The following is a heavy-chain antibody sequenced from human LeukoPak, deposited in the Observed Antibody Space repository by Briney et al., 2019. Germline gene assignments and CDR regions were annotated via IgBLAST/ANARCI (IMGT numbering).Heavy chain of an antibody. V-gene: IGHV3-48*03. CDR1: GFTFSSYE. D-gene: IGHD3-10*01. CDR2: ISSSGSTI. J-gene: IGHJ6*04. CDR3: ARANYYGSGSLLWAMVYYYYGMDV. Sequence: GGSRRLSCAASGFTFSSYEMNWVAQAPGKGLEGVSYISSSGSTIYYADSVKGRFTISRDNAKNSLYLQMNSLRAEDTAVYYCARANYYGSGSLLWAMVYYYYGMDVWGKGTTVTVSS.